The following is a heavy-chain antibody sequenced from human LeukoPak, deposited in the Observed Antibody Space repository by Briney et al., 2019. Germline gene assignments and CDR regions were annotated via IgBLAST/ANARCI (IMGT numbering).Heavy chain of an antibody. V-gene: IGHV3-11*01. CDR2: ISSSGSTI. D-gene: IGHD5/OR15-5a*01. Sequence: SCRASGYTFTGYYMHWVRQAPGKGLEWVSYISSSGSTIYYADSVKGRFTISRDNAKNSLYLQMNSLRAEDTAVYYCARVGKSVVAFDYWGQGTLVTVSS. CDR3: ARVGKSVVAFDY. J-gene: IGHJ4*02. CDR1: GYTFTGYY.